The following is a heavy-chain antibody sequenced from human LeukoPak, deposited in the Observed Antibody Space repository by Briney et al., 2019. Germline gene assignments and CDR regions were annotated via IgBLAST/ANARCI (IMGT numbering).Heavy chain of an antibody. CDR3: VKDRPCETCMPMDA. V-gene: IGHV3-23*01. CDR1: GFRFIDYS. CDR2: LGRSGEYK. D-gene: IGHD2-2*01. J-gene: IGHJ6*02. Sequence: PGRSLRLSCAASGFRFIDYSMSWVRQAPGKGLEWVAGLGRSGEYKYYADSVKGRFTISRDNSKDTVSLQMNSLRAEDSAIYFCVKDRPCETCMPMDAWGQGTTVTVSS.